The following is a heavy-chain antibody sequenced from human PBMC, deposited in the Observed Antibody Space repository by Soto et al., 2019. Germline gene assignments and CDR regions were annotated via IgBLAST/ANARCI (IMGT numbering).Heavy chain of an antibody. CDR2: IYPGDSET. J-gene: IGHJ4*01. CDR1: GYTFSSYW. V-gene: IGHV5-51*01. CDR3: ARLGVPLPVNKMSSLDN. Sequence: PGESLKISCQASGYTFSSYWIAWVRQMPGQGLEWVGIIYPGDSETRYSPALQGQVTISADRSTTTAYLQWSSLKASDSGTYYCARLGVPLPVNKMSSLDNWGRGTLVTVSS. D-gene: IGHD3-16*01.